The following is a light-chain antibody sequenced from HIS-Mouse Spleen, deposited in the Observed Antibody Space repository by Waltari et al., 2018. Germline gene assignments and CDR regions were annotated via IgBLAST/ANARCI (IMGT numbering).Light chain of an antibody. J-gene: IGLJ3*02. Sequence: QSVLTQPPSASGTPGPRVTISCSGSSSNIGSNYVYWYQQLPGPAPKLLIYRNNRRPSGVPDRFSGSKSGTSASLAISGLRSEDEADYYCAAWDDSLSDPVFGGGTKLTVL. CDR3: AAWDDSLSDPV. V-gene: IGLV1-47*01. CDR2: RNN. CDR1: SSNIGSNY.